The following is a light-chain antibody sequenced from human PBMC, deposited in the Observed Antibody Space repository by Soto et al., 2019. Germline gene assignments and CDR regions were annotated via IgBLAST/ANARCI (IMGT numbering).Light chain of an antibody. Sequence: QSVLTQPASVSGSPGQSITISCTGTSSDVGGYNYVSWYQQHPGKAPKLMIYEVSNRPSGVSNRFSGSKSGNTASLTISGLQAEDEADYSCSSYTSSSTPYVFGTATKVTVL. CDR2: EVS. CDR1: SSDVGGYNY. J-gene: IGLJ1*01. V-gene: IGLV2-14*01. CDR3: SSYTSSSTPYV.